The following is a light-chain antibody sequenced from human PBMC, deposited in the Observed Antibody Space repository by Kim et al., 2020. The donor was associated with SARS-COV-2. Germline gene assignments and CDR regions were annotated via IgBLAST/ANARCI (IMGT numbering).Light chain of an antibody. Sequence: QSITISCTGTSSDVRGYNYGSWYQQHPGKAPKLMIYDVSNRHSGVSNRFSGSKSGNTASLTISGLQAEDEADYYCSSYTSSTTLVFGGGTQLTVL. CDR1: SSDVRGYNY. J-gene: IGLJ2*01. V-gene: IGLV2-14*03. CDR3: SSYTSSTTLV. CDR2: DVS.